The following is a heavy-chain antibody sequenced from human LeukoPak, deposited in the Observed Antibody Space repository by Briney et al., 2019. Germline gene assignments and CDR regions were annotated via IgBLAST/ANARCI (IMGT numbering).Heavy chain of an antibody. CDR1: GFTFSSYG. V-gene: IGHV3-30*18. CDR3: AKARNWKYNWFDP. J-gene: IGHJ5*02. Sequence: GRSLRLSCAASGFTFSSYGMHWVRQAPGKGLEWVAVISYDGSNKYYADSVKGRFTISRDNSKNTLYLQMNSLRAEDTAVYYCAKARNWKYNWFDPWGRGTLVTVSS. CDR2: ISYDGSNK. D-gene: IGHD1-1*01.